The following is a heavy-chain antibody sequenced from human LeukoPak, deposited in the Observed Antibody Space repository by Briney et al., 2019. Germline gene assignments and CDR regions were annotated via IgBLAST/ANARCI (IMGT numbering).Heavy chain of an antibody. J-gene: IGHJ4*02. V-gene: IGHV4-38-2*02. Sequence: SETLSLTCTVSGYSISSGYYWGCIRQPRGKGLEWIGSIYYSGSTYYNPSLKSRVTISVDTSKNQFSLKLSSVTAADTAVYYCARDHSCSWYPFDYWGQGTLVTVSS. CDR2: IYYSGST. CDR3: ARDHSCSWYPFDY. CDR1: GYSISSGYY. D-gene: IGHD6-13*01.